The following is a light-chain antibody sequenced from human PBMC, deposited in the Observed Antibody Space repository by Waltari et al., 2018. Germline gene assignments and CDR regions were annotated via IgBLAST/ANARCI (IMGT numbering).Light chain of an antibody. J-gene: IGKJ4*01. CDR1: QSISSY. Sequence: DIQMTQSPSSLSASVGDRVTITCRASQSISSYLNWYQQKPGKAPKLLIYAASSWQSGFPSRFSGSGSGTDFTLTISSLQPEDFATYYCQQSYSTLTFGGGTKVEIK. CDR3: QQSYSTLT. CDR2: AAS. V-gene: IGKV1-39*01.